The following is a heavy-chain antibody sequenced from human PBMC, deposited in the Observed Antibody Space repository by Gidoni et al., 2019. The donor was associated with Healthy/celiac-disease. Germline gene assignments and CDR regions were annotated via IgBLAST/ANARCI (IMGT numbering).Heavy chain of an antibody. CDR3: ARGGISWGWFDP. CDR1: GCSISSGSYY. D-gene: IGHD2-15*01. CDR2: IYTSGST. V-gene: IGHV4-61*02. Sequence: QVQLQESGPGLVKPSQTLSLTCTVSGCSISSGSYYWSWIRQPAGKGLEWIGRIYTSGSTNYNPSLKSRVTMSVDTSKNQFSLKLSSVTAADTAVYYCARGGISWGWFDPWGQGTLVTVSS. J-gene: IGHJ5*02.